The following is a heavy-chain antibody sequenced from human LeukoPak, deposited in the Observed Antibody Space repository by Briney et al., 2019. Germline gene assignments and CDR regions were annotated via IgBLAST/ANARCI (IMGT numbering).Heavy chain of an antibody. CDR3: ATYRSADLGFDP. J-gene: IGHJ5*02. D-gene: IGHD6-25*01. CDR2: INTDTGNP. Sequence: ASVKVSCNASGYIFSSYAINWVRQAPGQGLEWMGWINTDTGNPTYAQGFTGRFVFSLDTSVSTAYLQINSLKAEDTGVYYCATYRSADLGFDPWGQGSLVTVSS. V-gene: IGHV7-4-1*02. CDR1: GYIFSSYA.